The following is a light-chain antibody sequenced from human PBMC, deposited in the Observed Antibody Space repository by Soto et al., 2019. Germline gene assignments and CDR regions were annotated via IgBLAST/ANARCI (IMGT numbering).Light chain of an antibody. CDR2: DVS. CDR3: SSYTSSSTSG. Sequence: QSALTQPASVSGSPGQSITISCTGTSSDVGGYNYVPWYQQHPGKAPKLMIYDVSNRPSGVSNRFSGSKSGNTASLTISGLQAEDEADYYCSSYTSSSTSGFGGGTKVTVL. CDR1: SSDVGGYNY. J-gene: IGLJ2*01. V-gene: IGLV2-14*01.